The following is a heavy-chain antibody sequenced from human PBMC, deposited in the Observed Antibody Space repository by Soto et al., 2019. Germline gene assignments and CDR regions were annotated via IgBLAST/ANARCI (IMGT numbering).Heavy chain of an antibody. D-gene: IGHD3-3*02. CDR2: IIHTGST. J-gene: IGHJ3*02. CDR1: GGSFSGYY. V-gene: IGHV4-34*12. Sequence: SETLSLTCAVYGGSFSGYYWTWIRQPPGKGLEWIGEIIHTGSTNYNPSLESRVTISVDTSKEQFSLKLSSVTAADTAVYHCARARIPFSGALDIWGQGTVVTVSS. CDR3: ARARIPFSGALDI.